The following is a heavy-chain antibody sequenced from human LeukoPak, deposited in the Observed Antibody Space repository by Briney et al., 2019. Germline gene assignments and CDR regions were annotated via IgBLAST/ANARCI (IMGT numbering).Heavy chain of an antibody. D-gene: IGHD3-9*01. V-gene: IGHV3-48*03. CDR3: ARARLTGYYYYYYGMDV. CDR1: GFTFSSYE. J-gene: IGHJ6*02. Sequence: GGSLRLSCAASGFTFSSYEMNWVRQAPGKGLEWVSYISSSGSTIYYADSVKGRFTISRDNAKNSLYLQMNSLRAEDTAVYYYARARLTGYYYYYYGMDVWGQGTTVTVSS. CDR2: ISSSGSTI.